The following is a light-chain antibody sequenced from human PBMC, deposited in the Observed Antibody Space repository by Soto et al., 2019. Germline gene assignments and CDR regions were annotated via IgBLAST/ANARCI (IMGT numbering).Light chain of an antibody. CDR3: QQYTNWPPWT. CDR2: GAS. V-gene: IGKV3-15*01. J-gene: IGKJ1*01. CDR1: QSVSSD. Sequence: EIVMTHSPAPLSVSPGERATPSWRASQSVSSDLAWYQQKPGQAPRFLISGASTRATGIPARFSGSGSGTEFTLTISSLQSEDFAVYYCQQYTNWPPWTFGRGTKVDIK.